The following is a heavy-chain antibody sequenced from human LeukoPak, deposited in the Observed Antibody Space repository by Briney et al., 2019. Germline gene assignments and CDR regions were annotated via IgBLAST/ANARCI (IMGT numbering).Heavy chain of an antibody. CDR3: ARCPWLRDGQGAYYFDY. D-gene: IGHD5-12*01. V-gene: IGHV1-69*13. CDR2: IIPMFDTA. Sequence: SVKVSCKASGGTFSSYAITWVRQAPGPGLEWMGGIIPMFDTADYAQKFQDRVTITADESTSTAYMELSSLRSEDTAVYYCARCPWLRDGQGAYYFDYWGQGTLVTVSS. J-gene: IGHJ4*02. CDR1: GGTFSSYA.